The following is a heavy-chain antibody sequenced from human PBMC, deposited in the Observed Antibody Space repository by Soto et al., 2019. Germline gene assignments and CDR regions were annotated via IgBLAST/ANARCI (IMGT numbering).Heavy chain of an antibody. CDR3: ARARKLESIGRKNNWFDP. V-gene: IGHV4-59*12. CDR2: IYYSGST. J-gene: IGHJ5*02. D-gene: IGHD1-1*01. Sequence: PSETLSLTCTVSGGSISSYYWSWIRQPPGKGLEWIGYIYYSGSTNYNPSLKSRVTISVDTSKNQFSLKLSSVTAADTAVYYCARARKLESIGRKNNWFDPWGQGTLVTVSS. CDR1: GGSISSYY.